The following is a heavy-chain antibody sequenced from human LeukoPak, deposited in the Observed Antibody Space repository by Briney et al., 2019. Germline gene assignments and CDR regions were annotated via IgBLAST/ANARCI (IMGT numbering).Heavy chain of an antibody. Sequence: PGGSLRLSCAASEFTVSNNYMSWVRQAPGKGLEWVSVIYSGGSTDYADSVKGRFTISRDNSKNTLYLQMNSLRAEDTAVYYCARDYRVVGTTTYAFDIWGQGTMVTVSS. CDR1: EFTVSNNY. D-gene: IGHD1-26*01. CDR2: IYSGGST. J-gene: IGHJ3*02. V-gene: IGHV3-53*01. CDR3: ARDYRVVGTTTYAFDI.